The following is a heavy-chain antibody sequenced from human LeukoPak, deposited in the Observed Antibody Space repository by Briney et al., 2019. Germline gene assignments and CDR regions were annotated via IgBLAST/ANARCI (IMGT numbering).Heavy chain of an antibody. Sequence: PSETLSLTCGVYGGPLSGHYWSWIRQPPGKGLEWIGEINHSGSTNYNPSLKSRVTISVDTSKNQFSLKLSSVTAADTAVYYCARNNWFDPWGQGTLVTVSS. CDR3: ARNNWFDP. CDR2: INHSGST. V-gene: IGHV4-34*01. CDR1: GGPLSGHY. J-gene: IGHJ5*02.